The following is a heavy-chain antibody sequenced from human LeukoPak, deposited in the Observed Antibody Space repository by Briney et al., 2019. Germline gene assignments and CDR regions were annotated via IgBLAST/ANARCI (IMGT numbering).Heavy chain of an antibody. V-gene: IGHV3-23*01. D-gene: IGHD2-15*01. CDR1: GFTFSSYA. Sequence: GGSLRLSCAASGFTFSSYAMSWVRQAPGKGLEWVSAISGSGGSTYYADSVKGRFTISRDNSKNTLYLQTNSLRAEDTAVYYCAKVVAGQNWFDPWGQGTLVTVSS. J-gene: IGHJ5*02. CDR2: ISGSGGST. CDR3: AKVVAGQNWFDP.